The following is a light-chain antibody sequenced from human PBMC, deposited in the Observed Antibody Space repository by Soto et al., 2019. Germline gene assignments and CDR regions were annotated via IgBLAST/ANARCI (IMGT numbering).Light chain of an antibody. V-gene: IGKV3-20*01. CDR2: GAS. CDR3: QQYGSSPSWT. Sequence: ESVLTHSPGTLSLSPEERATLYCRASKSVSSSYLAWYQQKPGQAPRLLIYGASSRATGIPDRFSGSGSGTDFTLTISRLEPEDFAVYYCQQYGSSPSWTFGQGTKVDIK. J-gene: IGKJ1*01. CDR1: KSVSSSY.